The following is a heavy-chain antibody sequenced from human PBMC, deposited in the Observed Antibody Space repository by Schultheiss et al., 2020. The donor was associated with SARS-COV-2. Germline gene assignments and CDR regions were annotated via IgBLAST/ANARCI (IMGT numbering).Heavy chain of an antibody. V-gene: IGHV3-23*01. J-gene: IGHJ4*02. D-gene: IGHD6-19*01. Sequence: GGSLRLSCAASGFTFSSYAMSWVRQAPGKGLEWVSAISGSGGSTYYADSVKGRFTISRDNSKNTLYLQMNSLRAEDTAVYYCAKGGSPYSSGWCFDYWGQGTLVTVSS. CDR2: ISGSGGST. CDR3: AKGGSPYSSGWCFDY. CDR1: GFTFSSYA.